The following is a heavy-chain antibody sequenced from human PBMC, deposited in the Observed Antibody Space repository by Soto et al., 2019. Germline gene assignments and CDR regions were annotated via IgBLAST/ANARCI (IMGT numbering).Heavy chain of an antibody. V-gene: IGHV4-61*08. Sequence: QVQLQESGPGLVKPSETLSLTCTVSGASVSSGGYYWSWIRQPPGKGLEWIGYIYYSGNTNYNPSLKSRATISVDTSKNQFSLKLSSVTAADTAVYYCARADYYDSSGLAYWGQGTLVTVSS. CDR2: IYYSGNT. D-gene: IGHD3-22*01. J-gene: IGHJ4*02. CDR1: GASVSSGGYY. CDR3: ARADYYDSSGLAY.